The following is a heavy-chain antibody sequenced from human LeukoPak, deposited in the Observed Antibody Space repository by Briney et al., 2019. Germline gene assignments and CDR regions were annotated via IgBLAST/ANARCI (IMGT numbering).Heavy chain of an antibody. D-gene: IGHD3-16*01. V-gene: IGHV4-59*01. CDR1: GCSLSSSY. J-gene: IGHJ4*02. CDR2: MSNSGST. Sequence: SETLSLTCAVSGCSLSSSYWNWIRQPPGKGLEWIGYMSNSGSTNYNPSLKSRLTISVDTSKNHLSLRLSSVAAADTAVYYCASGYYDDSYAYGGDFDSWVQGTLVTVSS. CDR3: ASGYYDDSYAYGGDFDS.